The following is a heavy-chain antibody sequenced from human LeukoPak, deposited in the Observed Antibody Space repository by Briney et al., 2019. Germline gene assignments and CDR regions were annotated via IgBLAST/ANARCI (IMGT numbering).Heavy chain of an antibody. D-gene: IGHD1-1*01. CDR3: ARGKTLPGTMRDNYFHH. CDR1: SDSISSYY. Sequence: SETLSLTCTVSSDSISSYYWSWIRQPAGKGLEWIGRFYASGTTNYNPSLKSRVTMSLDTSKNQFSLKLRSVTAADTAVYYCARGKTLPGTMRDNYFHHWGQGTLVTVSS. J-gene: IGHJ1*01. V-gene: IGHV4-4*07. CDR2: FYASGTT.